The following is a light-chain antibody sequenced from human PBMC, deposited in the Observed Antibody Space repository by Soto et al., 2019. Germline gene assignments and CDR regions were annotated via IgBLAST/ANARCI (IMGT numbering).Light chain of an antibody. J-gene: IGKJ1*01. CDR1: QSVSSH. CDR2: GAS. Sequence: DIVMTQSPDTLFVSLGEGATLSCRASQSVSSHLAWYQHKPGQAPRLLIYGASTRATGIPDRFSGSGSGTDFTLTISRLEPEDFAVYHCQQYGTSPWTFGQGTKVDIK. V-gene: IGKV3-20*01. CDR3: QQYGTSPWT.